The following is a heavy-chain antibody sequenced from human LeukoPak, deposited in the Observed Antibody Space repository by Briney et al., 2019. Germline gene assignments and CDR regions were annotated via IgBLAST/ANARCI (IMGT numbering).Heavy chain of an antibody. CDR2: IDPNSGGT. D-gene: IGHD3-16*01. CDR3: AREGFTDGFDI. Sequence: ASVKVSCKASGYTFTSYGISWVRQAPGQGLEWMGWIDPNSGGTKYAQKFQGRVTMTRDTSISTAYMELSRLRSDDRAVYYCAREGFTDGFDIWGQGTMVTVSS. J-gene: IGHJ3*02. V-gene: IGHV1-2*02. CDR1: GYTFTSYG.